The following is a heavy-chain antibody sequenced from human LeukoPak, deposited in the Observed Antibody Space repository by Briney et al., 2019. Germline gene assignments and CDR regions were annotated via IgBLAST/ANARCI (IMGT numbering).Heavy chain of an antibody. V-gene: IGHV4-59*01. J-gene: IGHJ5*02. Sequence: LSETLSLTCTVSGGSISGYYWSWIRQPPGKGLEWIGYIYYSGTTNYNPSLRSRVTISVDTSKNQFSLRLSSVTATDTAVYYCARLHSSRAEEFDPWGQGTLVTVSS. CDR1: GGSISGYY. CDR2: IYYSGTT. CDR3: ARLHSSRAEEFDP.